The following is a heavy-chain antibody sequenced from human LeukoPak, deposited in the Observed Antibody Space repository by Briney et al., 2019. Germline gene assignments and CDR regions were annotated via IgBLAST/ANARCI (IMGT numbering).Heavy chain of an antibody. CDR1: GYTFTSYG. CDR2: ISAYNGNT. Sequence: ASVKVSCKASGYTFTSYGISWARQAPGQGLEWMGWISAYNGNTNYAQKLQGRVTMTTDTSTSTAYMELRSLRSDDTAVYYCARDYSCSGGSCYSSFVDYWGQGTLVTVSS. J-gene: IGHJ4*02. D-gene: IGHD2-15*01. CDR3: ARDYSCSGGSCYSSFVDY. V-gene: IGHV1-18*04.